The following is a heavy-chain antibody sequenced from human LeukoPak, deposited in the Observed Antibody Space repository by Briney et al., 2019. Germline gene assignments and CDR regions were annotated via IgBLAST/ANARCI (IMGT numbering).Heavy chain of an antibody. V-gene: IGHV3-23*01. CDR3: AKSFRSTSLDY. CDR1: GFTFRSYG. J-gene: IGHJ4*02. CDR2: ISGSGDST. Sequence: PTGGSLRLSCAASGFTFRSYGMNWVRQAPGKGLEWVSAISGSGDSTYYADSVKGRFTISRDNSRNTVYLQMNSLKAGDTAVYYCAKSFRSTSLDYWGQGTLVTVSS. D-gene: IGHD2-2*01.